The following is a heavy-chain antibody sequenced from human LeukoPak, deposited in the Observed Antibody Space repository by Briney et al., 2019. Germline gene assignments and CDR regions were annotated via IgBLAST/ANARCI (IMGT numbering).Heavy chain of an antibody. D-gene: IGHD1-26*01. V-gene: IGHV3-48*03. J-gene: IGHJ4*02. CDR3: ARIRWELLPDY. Sequence: PGGSLRLSCAAPGFTFSSYEMNWVRQAPGKGLEWVSYISSSGSTIYYADSVKGRFTISRDNAKNSLYPQMNSLRAEDTAVYYCARIRWELLPDYWGQGTLVTVSS. CDR1: GFTFSSYE. CDR2: ISSSGSTI.